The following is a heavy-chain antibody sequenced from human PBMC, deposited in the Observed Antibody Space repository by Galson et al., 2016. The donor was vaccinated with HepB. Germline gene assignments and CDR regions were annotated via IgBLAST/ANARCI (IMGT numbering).Heavy chain of an antibody. V-gene: IGHV3-30-3*01. J-gene: IGHJ2*01. CDR3: ARARFRDWYFDL. CDR1: GFTFRSYA. Sequence: SLRLSCAASGFTFRSYAMHWVRQAPGKGLEWVAVISYDGSNKYYADSVKGRFTISRVNSMNTVYLQMNSLRGDDTAVYYCARARFRDWYFDLWGRGTLVTVSS. CDR2: ISYDGSNK.